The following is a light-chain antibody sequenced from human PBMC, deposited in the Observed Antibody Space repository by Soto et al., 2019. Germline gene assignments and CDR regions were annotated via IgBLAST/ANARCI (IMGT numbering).Light chain of an antibody. J-gene: IGKJ4*01. V-gene: IGKV3-11*01. CDR3: QQYNNWPQALT. Sequence: EIVLTQSPATLSLSPGQGASLSCRASQSVGSDLAWFQQKSGQAPRLLIYDVSNRAPGIPARFSGSGSGTDFTLTISSLQSEDFGVYYCQQYNNWPQALTFGGGTKVDIK. CDR2: DVS. CDR1: QSVGSD.